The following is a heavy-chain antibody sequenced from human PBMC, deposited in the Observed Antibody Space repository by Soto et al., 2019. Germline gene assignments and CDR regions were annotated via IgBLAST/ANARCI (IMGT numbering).Heavy chain of an antibody. CDR2: IYHSGST. CDR3: ASHGRGSWGRSPFDY. J-gene: IGHJ4*02. D-gene: IGHD1-26*01. CDR1: GGSISSSNW. Sequence: QVQLQESGPGLVKPSGTLSLTCAVSGGSISSSNWWSWVRQPPGKGLEWIGEIYHSGSTNYNPSLKSRVTLAVDKSKIQFSRKLSSVTAADTAVYYCASHGRGSWGRSPFDYWGQGTLVTVSS. V-gene: IGHV4-4*02.